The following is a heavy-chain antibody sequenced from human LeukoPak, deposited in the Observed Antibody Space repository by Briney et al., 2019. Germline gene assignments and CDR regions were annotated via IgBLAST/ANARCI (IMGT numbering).Heavy chain of an antibody. V-gene: IGHV3-7*01. CDR2: IRQDGSVQ. D-gene: IGHD1/OR15-1a*01. CDR1: GFTFSSYW. Sequence: GGSLRLSCVASGFTFSSYWMSWVRQAPGKGLEWVANIRQDGSVQNYVDSVKGRFTISRDNPKNSVYLQKSSLRAEDTAVYYCLVTTRSRGFDYWGQGTLVTVSS. J-gene: IGHJ4*02. CDR3: LVTTRSRGFDY.